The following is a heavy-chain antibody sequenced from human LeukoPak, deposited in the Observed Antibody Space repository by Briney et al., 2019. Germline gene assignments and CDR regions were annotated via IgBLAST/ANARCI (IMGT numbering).Heavy chain of an antibody. D-gene: IGHD6-19*01. CDR1: GGSFSGYY. CDR2: INHSGST. Sequence: SETLSLTCAVYGGSFSGYYWSWLRQPPGKGLEWIGEINHSGSTNYNPSLKSRVTISVDTSKNQFSLKLSSVTAADTAVYYCARAPWTTVAGSLYYFDYWGQGTLVTVSS. V-gene: IGHV4-34*01. J-gene: IGHJ4*02. CDR3: ARAPWTTVAGSLYYFDY.